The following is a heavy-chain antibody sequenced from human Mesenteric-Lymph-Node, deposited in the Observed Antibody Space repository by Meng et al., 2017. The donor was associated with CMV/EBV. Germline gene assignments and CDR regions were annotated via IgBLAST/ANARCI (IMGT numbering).Heavy chain of an antibody. D-gene: IGHD2-21*01. V-gene: IGHV3-21*01. CDR3: ARDDPVIAMPSEFYYGMDV. Sequence: GESLKISCAASGFTFSSYSMNWVRQAPGKGLEWVSSISSSSSYIYYADSVKGRFTISRDNAKNSLYLQMNSLRAEDTAVYYCARDDPVIAMPSEFYYGMDVWGQGTTVTVSS. CDR1: GFTFSSYS. J-gene: IGHJ6*02. CDR2: ISSSSSYI.